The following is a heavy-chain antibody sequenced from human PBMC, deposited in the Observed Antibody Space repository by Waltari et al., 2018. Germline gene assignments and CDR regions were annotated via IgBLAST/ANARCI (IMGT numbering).Heavy chain of an antibody. CDR3: ARGSITMVQGVIHNWFDP. Sequence: QVQLQESGPGLVKPSETLSLTCTVSGGSISSHYWSWIRQHPGKGLEWIGYIYYSGSTNYNPSLKSRVTISVDTSKNQFSLKLSSVTAADTAVYYCARGSITMVQGVIHNWFDPWGQGTLVTVSS. CDR1: GGSISSHY. J-gene: IGHJ5*02. V-gene: IGHV4-59*11. CDR2: IYYSGST. D-gene: IGHD3-10*01.